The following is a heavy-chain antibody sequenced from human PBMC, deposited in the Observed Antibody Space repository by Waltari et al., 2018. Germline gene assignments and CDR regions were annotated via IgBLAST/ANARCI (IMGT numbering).Heavy chain of an antibody. CDR1: GFTFSNAW. Sequence: EVQLVESGGGLVKPGGSLRLSCAASGFTFSNAWMNWVRQAPGKGLEWVGRSKSKTDGGTTDYAAPVKGRFTISRDDSKNTLYLQMNSLKTEDTAVYYCTTEASIAVAGTTGRFAFDIWGQGTMVTVSS. CDR2: SKSKTDGGTT. CDR3: TTEASIAVAGTTGRFAFDI. V-gene: IGHV3-15*07. J-gene: IGHJ3*02. D-gene: IGHD6-19*01.